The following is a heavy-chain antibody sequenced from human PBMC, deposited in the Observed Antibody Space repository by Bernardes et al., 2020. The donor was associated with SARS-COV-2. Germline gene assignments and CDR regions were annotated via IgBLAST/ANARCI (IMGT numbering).Heavy chain of an antibody. CDR1: GFTFDDYA. D-gene: IGHD6-19*01. J-gene: IGHJ4*02. CDR2: ISWNSGSI. Sequence: GGSLRLSRAASGFTFDDYAMHWVRQAPGKGLEWVSGISWNSGSIGYADSVKGRFTISRDNAKNSLYLQMNSLRAEDTALYYCAKDIGRFFQQWLVDYWGQGTLVTVSS. CDR3: AKDIGRFFQQWLVDY. V-gene: IGHV3-9*01.